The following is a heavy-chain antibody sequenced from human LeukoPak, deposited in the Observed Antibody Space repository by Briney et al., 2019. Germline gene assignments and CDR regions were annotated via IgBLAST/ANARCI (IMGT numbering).Heavy chain of an antibody. CDR2: IGTAGDT. CDR1: GFTLSSYA. D-gene: IGHD2-8*01. V-gene: IGHV3-13*01. Sequence: GGSLRLSCAASGFTLSSYAMHWVRQPAGKGLEWVSAIGTAGDTFYPGSVKGRFTISRDNSKNTLYLQMNSLRAEDTAVYYCAKDLGNGGYYYYYGMDVWGQGTTVTVSS. J-gene: IGHJ6*02. CDR3: AKDLGNGGYYYYYGMDV.